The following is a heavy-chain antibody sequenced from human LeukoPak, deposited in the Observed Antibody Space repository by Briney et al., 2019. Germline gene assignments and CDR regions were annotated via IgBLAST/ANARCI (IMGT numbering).Heavy chain of an antibody. D-gene: IGHD3-10*01. CDR3: ARAIWFGEYYFDY. CDR1: GFTFSIYA. CDR2: ISYDGSNK. Sequence: PRRSLRLSWAASGFTFSIYAMHWVRQAPGKGLEWVAVISYDGSNKYYADSVKGRFTISRDNSKNTLYLHMNRLRAEDTAVYYCARAIWFGEYYFDYWGQGTLVTVSS. J-gene: IGHJ4*02. V-gene: IGHV3-30-3*01.